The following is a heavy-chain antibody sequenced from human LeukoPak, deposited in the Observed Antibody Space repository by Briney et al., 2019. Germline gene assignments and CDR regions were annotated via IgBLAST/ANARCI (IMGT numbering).Heavy chain of an antibody. CDR1: GGSISSSSYY. CDR3: ARGPRRPRIIAAAGTQGYSSGWYGAFDY. J-gene: IGHJ4*02. D-gene: IGHD6-19*01. CDR2: IYYSGST. Sequence: SETLSLTCTVSGGSISSSSYYWGWIRQPPGKGLEWIGSIYYSGSTYYNPSLKSRVTIPVDTSKNQFSLKLSSVTAADTAVYYCARGPRRPRIIAAAGTQGYSSGWYGAFDYWGQGTLVTVSS. V-gene: IGHV4-39*07.